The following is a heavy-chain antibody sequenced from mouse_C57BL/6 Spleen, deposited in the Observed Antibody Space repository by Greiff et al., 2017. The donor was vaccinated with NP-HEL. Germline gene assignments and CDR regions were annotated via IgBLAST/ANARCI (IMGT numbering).Heavy chain of an antibody. V-gene: IGHV1-26*01. CDR1: GYTFTDYY. CDR3: ARRARSNYEGYYAMDY. CDR2: INPNNGGT. D-gene: IGHD2-5*01. J-gene: IGHJ4*01. Sequence: EVQLQQSGPELVKPGASVKISCKASGYTFTDYYMNWVKQSHGKSLEWIGDINPNNGGTSYNQKFKGKATLTVDKSSSTAYMELRSLTSEDSAVDYCARRARSNYEGYYAMDYWGQGTSVTVSS.